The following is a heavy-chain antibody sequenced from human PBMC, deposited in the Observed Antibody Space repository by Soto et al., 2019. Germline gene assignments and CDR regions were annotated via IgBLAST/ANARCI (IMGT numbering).Heavy chain of an antibody. V-gene: IGHV3-21*04. CDR3: AKRPTSTGFGDPFDI. CDR2: IDDSGRFI. Sequence: VHLVESGGGLVKPGGSLRLSCAASGFPFTTYTMNWVRQTPEKGLEWVSSIDDSGRFIYYADSVKGRFTVSRDDAKNTLYLQMNSLRAEDTAIYYCAKRPTSTGFGDPFDIWGQGTMVTVSS. J-gene: IGHJ3*02. CDR1: GFPFTTYT. D-gene: IGHD3-10*01.